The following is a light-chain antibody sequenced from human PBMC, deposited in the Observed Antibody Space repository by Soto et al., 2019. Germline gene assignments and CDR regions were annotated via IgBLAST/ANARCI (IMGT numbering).Light chain of an antibody. CDR2: GVS. V-gene: IGLV2-14*03. Sequence: QSVLTQPASVSGSPGQSITISCTGTSIDVGHPYTYVSLYQQYPGKAPKLLILGVSNRPSGISGRFSGSKSGNTASLTISGLQPEDEADYYCMSYIASTSTHWVLGGRTKLTV. CDR3: MSYIASTSTHWV. J-gene: IGLJ3*02. CDR1: SIDVGHPYTY.